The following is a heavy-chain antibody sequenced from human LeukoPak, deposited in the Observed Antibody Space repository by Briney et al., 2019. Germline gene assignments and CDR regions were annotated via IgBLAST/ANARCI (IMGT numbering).Heavy chain of an antibody. CDR3: AKEGGAGYGYGMDV. D-gene: IGHD5-18*01. CDR1: GFTFSSYS. V-gene: IGHV3-23*01. Sequence: GGSLRLSCAASGFTFSSYSMNWVRQAPGKGLEWVSSIGGNTYYTDSVKGRFTISRDNSKNTLYLQMDSLRAGDTALYYCAKEGGAGYGYGMDVWGQGTTVTVSS. CDR2: IGGNT. J-gene: IGHJ6*02.